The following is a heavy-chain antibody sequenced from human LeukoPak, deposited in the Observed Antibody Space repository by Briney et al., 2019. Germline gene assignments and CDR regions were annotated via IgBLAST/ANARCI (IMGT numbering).Heavy chain of an antibody. Sequence: ASVKVSCKASGYTFTGYYMHWVRQAPGQGLEWMGWINPNSGGTNYAQKFQGRVTMTRDTSISTAYMELSRLRSDDTAVYYCARDRGSYLEDDRFDYWGQGTLVTVSS. CDR3: ARDRGSYLEDDRFDY. CDR2: INPNSGGT. J-gene: IGHJ4*02. CDR1: GYTFTGYY. V-gene: IGHV1-2*02. D-gene: IGHD1-26*01.